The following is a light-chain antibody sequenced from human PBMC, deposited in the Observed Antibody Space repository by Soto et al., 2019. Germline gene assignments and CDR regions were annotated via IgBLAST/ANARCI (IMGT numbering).Light chain of an antibody. Sequence: DIQMTQSPSSLSASVGDRVTIACRASQSITTLLNWYQQKPGKAPNLLIYRASSLESGVPSRFSGGGSGTDFTLTISSQQPEDFATYSCQQSYSFPFTFGQGTKLEIK. J-gene: IGKJ2*01. CDR2: RAS. CDR3: QQSYSFPFT. CDR1: QSITTL. V-gene: IGKV1-39*01.